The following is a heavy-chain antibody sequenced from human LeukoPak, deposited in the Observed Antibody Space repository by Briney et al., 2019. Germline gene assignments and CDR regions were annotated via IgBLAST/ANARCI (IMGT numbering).Heavy chain of an antibody. CDR1: GFTFSSYS. J-gene: IGHJ4*02. V-gene: IGHV3-21*01. D-gene: IGHD3-22*01. Sequence: GGSLRLSCAASGFTFSSYSMNWVRQAPGKGLEWVSSISSGSSYIYSAYYADSVKGRFTISRDNAKNSLYLQMNSLRAEDTAVYYCARLDYYDSTSSDYWGQGTLVTVSS. CDR2: ISSGSSYIYSA. CDR3: ARLDYYDSTSSDY.